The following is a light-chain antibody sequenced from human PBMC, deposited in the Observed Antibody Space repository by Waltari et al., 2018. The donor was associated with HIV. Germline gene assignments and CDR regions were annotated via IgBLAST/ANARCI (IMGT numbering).Light chain of an antibody. V-gene: IGLV1-47*01. CDR2: RNS. Sequence: QSVLTQPPSASGTPGQRVTISCSGTNSNFGAHSVYWYQQCPGAAPKLLLYRNSQRPSGVPDRCSGSKSGTSASLAISGLRSDDEANYYCATWDDSLSLWVFGGGTKLTVL. CDR3: ATWDDSLSLWV. J-gene: IGLJ3*02. CDR1: NSNFGAHS.